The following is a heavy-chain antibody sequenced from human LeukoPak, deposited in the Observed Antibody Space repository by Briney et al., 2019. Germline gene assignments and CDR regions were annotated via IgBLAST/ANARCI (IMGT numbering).Heavy chain of an antibody. CDR2: ICYGGDGT. D-gene: IGHD4-23*01. Sequence: GGSLRLSCAASGFTFSGYWMTWLRQAPGKGLEWVSTICYGGDGTFYAESVKGRFTVSRDNSNLYLQMNSLRVDDTAVYYCAKGGAPSTVVTGGFDYWGQGTLVTVSS. CDR3: AKGGAPSTVVTGGFDY. CDR1: GFTFSGYW. V-gene: IGHV3-23*01. J-gene: IGHJ4*02.